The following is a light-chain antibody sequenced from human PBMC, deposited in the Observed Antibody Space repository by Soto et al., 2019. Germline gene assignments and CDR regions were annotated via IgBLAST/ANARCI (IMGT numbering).Light chain of an antibody. CDR1: QSISSY. CDR3: QQGHSTPYT. V-gene: IGKV1-39*01. Sequence: DIQMTQSPSSLSASVGDRVTITCRASQSISSYLNWYQHKPGKAPKVLIYAASSLQSGVPSRFSGSGSGTVFTLTISSLQPEDFASYYCQQGHSTPYTFGQGTKVEIK. CDR2: AAS. J-gene: IGKJ2*01.